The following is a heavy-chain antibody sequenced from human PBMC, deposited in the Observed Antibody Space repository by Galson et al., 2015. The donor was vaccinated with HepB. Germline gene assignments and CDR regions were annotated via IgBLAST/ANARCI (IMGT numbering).Heavy chain of an antibody. D-gene: IGHD2-2*01. CDR3: ARALGYCSSTSCSKVAQDWFDP. J-gene: IGHJ5*02. CDR1: GGSISSYY. Sequence: SETLSLTCTVSGGSISSYYWSWIRQPPGKGLEWIGYIYYSGSTNYNPSPKSRVTISVDTSKNQFSLKLSSVTAADTAVYYCARALGYCSSTSCSKVAQDWFDPWGQGTLVTVSS. CDR2: IYYSGST. V-gene: IGHV4-59*01.